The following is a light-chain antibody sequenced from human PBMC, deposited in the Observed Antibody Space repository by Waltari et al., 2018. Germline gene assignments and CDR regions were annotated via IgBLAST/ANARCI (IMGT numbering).Light chain of an antibody. J-gene: IGKJ3*01. Sequence: DIVMTQSPDSLSVTLGEGASINCKSRQSILYSSNDKNYLAWYQQKPGQPPRLLIYWASTRESGVPDRFSGSGSGKEFTLTISSLQAEDVAVYYCQQYYTTPFTFGPGTKVDIK. V-gene: IGKV4-1*01. CDR3: QQYYTTPFT. CDR2: WAS. CDR1: QSILYSSNDKNY.